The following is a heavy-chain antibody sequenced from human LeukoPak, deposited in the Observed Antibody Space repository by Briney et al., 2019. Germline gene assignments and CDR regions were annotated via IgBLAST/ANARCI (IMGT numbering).Heavy chain of an antibody. D-gene: IGHD2-21*02. Sequence: GGYLRLSGAASGFTFTSYVMSWVRQAPGKGLEWVASVGGGGDYTYYSDSVKGRFTISRDNSENTVYLQMKSLRAEDTAVYYCVRRTASDFWGQGALVTVSS. CDR3: VRRTASDF. CDR2: VGGGGDYT. J-gene: IGHJ4*02. V-gene: IGHV3-23*01. CDR1: GFTFTSYV.